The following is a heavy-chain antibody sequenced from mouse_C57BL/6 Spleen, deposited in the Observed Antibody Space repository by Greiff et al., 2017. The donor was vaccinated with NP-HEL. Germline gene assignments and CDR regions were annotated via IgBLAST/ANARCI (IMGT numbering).Heavy chain of an antibody. D-gene: IGHD2-12*01. J-gene: IGHJ2*01. V-gene: IGHV5-16*01. Sequence: EVKLVESEGGLVQPGSSMKLSCTASGFTFSDYYMAWVRQVPEKGLEWVANINYDGSSTYYLDSLKSRFIISRDNAKNILYLQMSSLKSEDTATYYCARDYDGRGFDYWGQGTTLTVSS. CDR2: INYDGSST. CDR3: ARDYDGRGFDY. CDR1: GFTFSDYY.